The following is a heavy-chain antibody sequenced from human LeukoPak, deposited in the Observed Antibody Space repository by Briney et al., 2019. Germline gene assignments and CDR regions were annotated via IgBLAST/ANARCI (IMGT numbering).Heavy chain of an antibody. CDR2: INPIGGST. Sequence: SVKVSCKASGYTFTSYYMHWVRQAPGQGLEWMGIINPIGGSTSYAQKFQGRVTMTRDTSTSTVYMELSSLRSEDTAVYYCARDRMYYDFWSGYTLPDYGMDVWGQGTTVTVSS. J-gene: IGHJ6*02. CDR1: GYTFTSYY. D-gene: IGHD3-3*01. CDR3: ARDRMYYDFWSGYTLPDYGMDV. V-gene: IGHV1-46*01.